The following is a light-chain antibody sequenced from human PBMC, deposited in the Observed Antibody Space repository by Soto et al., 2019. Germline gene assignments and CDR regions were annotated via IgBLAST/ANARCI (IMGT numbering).Light chain of an antibody. V-gene: IGLV7-46*01. Sequence: AVVTQEPSLTVSPGGTVTLTCGSSTGAVTSGHYPYCFQQKPGQAPRKLIYDTDNKHSWTPARFSGSLLGGKAALTLSGAQPEDEADFYCMLTHSGARVFGSGTKLTVL. CDR1: TGAVTSGHY. J-gene: IGLJ1*01. CDR3: MLTHSGARV. CDR2: DTD.